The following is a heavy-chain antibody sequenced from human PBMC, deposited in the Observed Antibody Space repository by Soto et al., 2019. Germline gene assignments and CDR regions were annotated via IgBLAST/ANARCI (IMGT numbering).Heavy chain of an antibody. CDR3: ARIHFGDEPSYYYYGMDV. CDR2: IYYTGST. V-gene: IGHV4-30-4*01. Sequence: QVQLQESGPGVVKPSQTLSLTCTVSGGSFSSGDYYWRWVRQPPGKGLEWIGYIYYTGSTFNNPSLNSRVSISIDTSKSQFSRKLSSVTAADTAVYYCARIHFGDEPSYYYYGMDVWGQGTTVTVSS. J-gene: IGHJ6*02. CDR1: GGSFSSGDYY. D-gene: IGHD4-17*01.